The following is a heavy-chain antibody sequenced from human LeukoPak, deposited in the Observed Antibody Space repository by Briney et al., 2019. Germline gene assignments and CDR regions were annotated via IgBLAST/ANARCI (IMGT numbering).Heavy chain of an antibody. D-gene: IGHD3-10*01. J-gene: IGHJ4*02. V-gene: IGHV3-20*01. CDR3: ARAAHYYGSGSYYMD. Sequence: GGSLRLSCAASGFTFSNAWMSWVRQAPGKGLEWVSGINWNGGSTGYADSVKGRFTISRDNAKNSLYLQMNSLRAEDTALYHCARAAHYYGSGSYYMDWGQGTLVTVSS. CDR2: INWNGGST. CDR1: GFTFSNAW.